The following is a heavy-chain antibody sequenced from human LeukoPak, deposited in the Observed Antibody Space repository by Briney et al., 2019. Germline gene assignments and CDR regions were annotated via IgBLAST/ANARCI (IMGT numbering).Heavy chain of an antibody. J-gene: IGHJ4*02. CDR1: GFTFSSYA. Sequence: GGSLRLSCAASGFTFSSYAMSWVRQAPGKGLEWVSSISSSSSYIYYADSVKGRFTISRDNAKNSLYLQMNSLRAEHTAVYYCARAWELPLPFDYWGQGTLVTVSS. D-gene: IGHD1-26*01. CDR3: ARAWELPLPFDY. CDR2: ISSSSSYI. V-gene: IGHV3-21*01.